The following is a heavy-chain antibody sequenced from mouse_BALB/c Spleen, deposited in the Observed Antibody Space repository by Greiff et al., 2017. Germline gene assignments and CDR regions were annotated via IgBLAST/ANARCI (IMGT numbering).Heavy chain of an antibody. CDR2: ISSGGST. D-gene: IGHD2-14*01. CDR3: AREDYRYDGRFAY. V-gene: IGHV5-6-5*01. Sequence: EVKVVESGGGLVKPGGSLKLSCAASGFTFSSYAMSWVRQTPEKRLEWVASISSGGSTYYPASVKGRFTISRDNARNILYLQMSSLRSEDTAMYYCAREDYRYDGRFAYWGQGTLVTVSA. J-gene: IGHJ3*01. CDR1: GFTFSSYA.